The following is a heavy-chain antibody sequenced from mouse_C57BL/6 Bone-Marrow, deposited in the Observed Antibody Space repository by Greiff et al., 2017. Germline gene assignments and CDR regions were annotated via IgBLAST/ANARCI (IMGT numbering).Heavy chain of an antibody. CDR3: ARWEYDYDLAWFAY. CDR1: GYTFTSYW. J-gene: IGHJ3*01. Sequence: QVQLQQSGAELVKPGASVKLSCKASGYTFTSYWMHWVKQRPGQGLEWIGMIHPNSGSTNYNEKFKGKATLTVDTSSSTAYMQLSSPTSEDSAVYFCARWEYDYDLAWFAYWGQGTLVTVSA. CDR2: IHPNSGST. V-gene: IGHV1-64*01. D-gene: IGHD2-4*01.